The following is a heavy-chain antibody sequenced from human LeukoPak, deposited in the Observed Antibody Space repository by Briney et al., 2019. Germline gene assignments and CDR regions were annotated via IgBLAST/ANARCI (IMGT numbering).Heavy chain of an antibody. CDR3: VRDTYYYDSSGAKRYYGLDV. Sequence: PSETLSLTCTVSGGSISSSSYYWGWIRQPPGKGLEWIGSIYYSGSTYYNPSLKSRVTISVDTSKNQFSLKLSSVTAADTAVYYCVRDTYYYDSSGAKRYYGLDVWGQGTTVTVSS. V-gene: IGHV4-39*02. CDR2: IYYSGST. J-gene: IGHJ6*02. CDR1: GGSISSSSYY. D-gene: IGHD3-22*01.